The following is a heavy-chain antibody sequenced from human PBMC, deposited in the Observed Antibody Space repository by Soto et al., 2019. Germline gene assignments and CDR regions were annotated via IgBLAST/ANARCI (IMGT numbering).Heavy chain of an antibody. D-gene: IGHD3-16*01. J-gene: IGHJ3*02. V-gene: IGHV4-34*12. CDR3: ARSPLGYDYVRQTWREVGDSFDI. Sequence: LSLTCAIYGASLGGFHWTWLRQAPGKGLEWIGELIHGGSTNYNPSLKSRVSFSLDTSKNQFSLHLMSVTAADTAVYYCARSPLGYDYVRQTWREVGDSFDIWGRGTMVTVSS. CDR2: LIHGGST. CDR1: GASLGGFH.